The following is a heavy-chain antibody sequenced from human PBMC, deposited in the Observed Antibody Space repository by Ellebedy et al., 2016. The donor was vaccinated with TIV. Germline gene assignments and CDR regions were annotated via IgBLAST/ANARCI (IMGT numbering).Heavy chain of an antibody. Sequence: GESLKISXVASGFTFSSYGMHWVRQAPGKGLEWVAVIWFDGSNKYYADSVKGRFTISRDNSKNTLYLQMNSLRAEDTAVYYCTTLPLNDYSHPLAGWGGLHYGVDVWGQGTTVTVSS. J-gene: IGHJ6*02. D-gene: IGHD4-11*01. CDR1: GFTFSSYG. CDR3: TTLPLNDYSHPLAGWGGLHYGVDV. CDR2: IWFDGSNK. V-gene: IGHV3-33*01.